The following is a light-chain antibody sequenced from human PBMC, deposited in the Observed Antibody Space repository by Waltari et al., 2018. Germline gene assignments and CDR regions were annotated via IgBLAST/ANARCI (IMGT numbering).Light chain of an antibody. CDR3: QQANSFPIT. J-gene: IGKJ3*01. CDR1: QGITKW. CDR2: GAS. V-gene: IGKV1-12*01. Sequence: DIQMTQSPSSVSASVGDKVTFTCRASQGITKWLAWYQQKPGRAPKLLISGASTLHSGVSPRFSGSGSGTEFTLTISDLQPEDVAIYYCQQANSFPITFGPGTRVDLK.